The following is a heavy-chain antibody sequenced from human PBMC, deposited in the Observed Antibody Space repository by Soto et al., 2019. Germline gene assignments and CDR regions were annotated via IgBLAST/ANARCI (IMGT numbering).Heavy chain of an antibody. J-gene: IGHJ2*01. CDR3: ARGIAVAGNWYFDL. V-gene: IGHV3-21*01. CDR2: ISSSSSYI. Sequence: VQLVESGGGLVKPGGSLRLSCAASGFTFSSYSMNWVRQAPGKGLEWVSSISSSSSYIYYADSVKGRFTISRDNAKNSLYLQMNSLRAEDTAVYYCARGIAVAGNWYFDLWGRGTLVTVSS. CDR1: GFTFSSYS. D-gene: IGHD6-19*01.